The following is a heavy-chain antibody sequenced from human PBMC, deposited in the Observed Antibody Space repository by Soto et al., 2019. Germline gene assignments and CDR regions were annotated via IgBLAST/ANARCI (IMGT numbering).Heavy chain of an antibody. CDR2: IIPIFGTA. J-gene: IGHJ4*02. CDR1: GGTFSSYA. CDR3: ARVRIHNRYYFDS. Sequence: SVKVSCKASGGTFSSYAISWVRQAPGQGLEWMGGIIPIFGTANYAQKFQGRVTITADKSTSTAYMELSSLRSEDTAVYYCARVRIHNRYYFDSWGQGTPVTVSS. D-gene: IGHD2-15*01. V-gene: IGHV1-69*06.